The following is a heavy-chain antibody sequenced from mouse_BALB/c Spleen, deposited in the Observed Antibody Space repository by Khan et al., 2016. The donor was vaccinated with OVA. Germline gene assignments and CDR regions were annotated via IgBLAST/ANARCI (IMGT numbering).Heavy chain of an antibody. V-gene: IGHV1-20*02. Sequence: VQLQQSGPELVKPGASVKISCKASGYSFTGYFMNWVMQSHGKSLEWIGRINPHIGETLYNQKFKGKATLTVDDSYRTANMELRSLASEDSAVYDGARKNGSNIDYWGQGTTLTVSS. CDR3: ARKNGSNIDY. CDR1: GYSFTGYF. CDR2: INPHIGET. D-gene: IGHD1-1*01. J-gene: IGHJ2*01.